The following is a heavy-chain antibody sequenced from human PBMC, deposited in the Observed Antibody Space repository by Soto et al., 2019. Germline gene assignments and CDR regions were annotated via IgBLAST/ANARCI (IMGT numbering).Heavy chain of an antibody. V-gene: IGHV3-48*01. CDR2: ISRSATI. Sequence: EVQLVESGGGLVQPGGSLRLSCSASGFTFSSHSMNWVRQAPGKGLEWISYISRSATIYYADSVKGRFTISRDNAKNSLDLQMNSLRVEEMAVYYCSSSDVSVFDYWGQGTLVTDSS. CDR1: GFTFSSHS. D-gene: IGHD3-10*01. CDR3: SSSDVSVFDY. J-gene: IGHJ4*02.